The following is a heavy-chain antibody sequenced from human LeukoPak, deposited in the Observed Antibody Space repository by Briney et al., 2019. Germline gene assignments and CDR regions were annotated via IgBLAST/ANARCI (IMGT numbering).Heavy chain of an antibody. CDR3: VRIGYGDYYIDY. Sequence: GGSLRLSCAASGFTFSDHYMDWVRQAPGKGLEGVGRTRNKINSYTTEYAASVKGRFTISRDDSKNSLNLQMNSLKTEDTAVYYCVRIGYGDYYIDYWGQGTLSPSPQ. D-gene: IGHD4-17*01. V-gene: IGHV3-72*01. J-gene: IGHJ4*02. CDR2: TRNKINSYTT. CDR1: GFTFSDHY.